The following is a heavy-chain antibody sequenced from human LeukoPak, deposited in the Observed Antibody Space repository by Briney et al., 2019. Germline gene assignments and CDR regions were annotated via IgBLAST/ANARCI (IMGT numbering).Heavy chain of an antibody. CDR1: GFSFSSYE. CDR3: ARDRSGWYRWFDP. V-gene: IGHV3-48*03. D-gene: IGHD6-19*01. CDR2: ISVSGKTT. J-gene: IGHJ5*02. Sequence: TGGSLRLSCAASGFSFSSYEMNWVRQAPGKGLEWISYISVSGKTTHYAESVEGRFTISRDNAKNSLYLQMNSLRAEDTGVYYCARDRSGWYRWFDPWVQGTLVTVSS.